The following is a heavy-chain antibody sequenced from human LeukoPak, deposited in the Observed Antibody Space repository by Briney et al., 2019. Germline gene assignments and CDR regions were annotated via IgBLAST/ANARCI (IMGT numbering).Heavy chain of an antibody. V-gene: IGHV1-58*02. J-gene: IGHJ4*02. CDR2: IVVGSGNT. CDR1: GFTFTSSA. CDR3: AADYYYYNSGYLW. Sequence: ASVTVSCTASGFTFTSSAMQLVRQARGQRLEWIGWIVVGSGNTNYAQKFQERVTITRDMSTSTAYMELSSLRSEDTAVFYCAADYYYYNSGYLWRGQGTLGTVSS. D-gene: IGHD3-22*01.